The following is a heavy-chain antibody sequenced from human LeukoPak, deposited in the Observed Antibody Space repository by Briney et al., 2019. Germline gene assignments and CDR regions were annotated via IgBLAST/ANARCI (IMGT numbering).Heavy chain of an antibody. D-gene: IGHD3-22*01. CDR3: ARRTTDSSGYYSVDH. J-gene: IGHJ4*02. Sequence: ASETLSLTCTVSGGSISSYYWSWIRQPPGKGLEWIGYIYYSGSTNYNPSLKSRVTISVDTSKNQFSLKLSSVTAADTAVYYCARRTTDSSGYYSVDHWGQGTLVTVSS. V-gene: IGHV4-59*01. CDR1: GGSISSYY. CDR2: IYYSGST.